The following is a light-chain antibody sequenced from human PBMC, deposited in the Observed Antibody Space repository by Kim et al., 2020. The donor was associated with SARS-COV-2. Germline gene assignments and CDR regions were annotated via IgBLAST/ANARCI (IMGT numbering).Light chain of an antibody. CDR2: LAS. V-gene: IGKV1-5*03. Sequence: ASVGDRVTITCRASERIGTWLAWYQQKPGRAPRLLIYLASTLENGVPSRFSGTGSGTEFSLSITSLQPDDFATYYCQHYSRFPYTFGQGTKLEI. CDR1: ERIGTW. J-gene: IGKJ2*01. CDR3: QHYSRFPYT.